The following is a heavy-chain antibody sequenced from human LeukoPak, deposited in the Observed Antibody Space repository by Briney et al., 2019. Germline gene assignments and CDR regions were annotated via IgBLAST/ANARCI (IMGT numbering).Heavy chain of an antibody. CDR2: IYDSGST. D-gene: IGHD3-10*01. Sequence: PSETLSLTCTVSGGSISSGGYYWSWIRQHPGKGLEWIGYIYDSGSTYYNPSLKSRVTISVDTSKNQFSLKLSSVTAADTAVYYCARTVRWGEEFDYWGQGTLVTVSS. CDR3: ARTVRWGEEFDY. V-gene: IGHV4-31*03. CDR1: GGSISSGGYY. J-gene: IGHJ4*02.